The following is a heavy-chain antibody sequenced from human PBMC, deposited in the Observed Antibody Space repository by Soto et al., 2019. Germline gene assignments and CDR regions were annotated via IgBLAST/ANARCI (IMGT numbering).Heavy chain of an antibody. D-gene: IGHD6-13*01. CDR2: ISSSSSYI. CDR3: ASEGSWDYNWFDP. V-gene: IGHV3-21*01. Sequence: PGGSLRLSCAASGFTFSSYSMNWVRQAPGKGLEWVSSISSSSSYIYYADSVKGRFTISRDNAKNSLYLQMNSLRAEDTAVYYCASEGSWDYNWFDPWGQGTLVTVSS. CDR1: GFTFSSYS. J-gene: IGHJ5*02.